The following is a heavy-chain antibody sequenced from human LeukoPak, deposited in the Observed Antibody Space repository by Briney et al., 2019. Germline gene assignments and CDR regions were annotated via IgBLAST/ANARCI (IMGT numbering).Heavy chain of an antibody. CDR2: ISYDGSNK. V-gene: IGHV3-30-3*01. J-gene: IGHJ4*02. CDR1: GFTFSSYA. CDR3: ARDPALVEMATRLDY. D-gene: IGHD5-24*01. Sequence: GGSLRHSCAASGFTFSSYAMQWVRQAPGKGLEWVAVISYDGSNKYYADSVKGRFTISRDNSKNTLYLQMNSLRAEDTAVYYCARDPALVEMATRLDYWGQGTLVTVSS.